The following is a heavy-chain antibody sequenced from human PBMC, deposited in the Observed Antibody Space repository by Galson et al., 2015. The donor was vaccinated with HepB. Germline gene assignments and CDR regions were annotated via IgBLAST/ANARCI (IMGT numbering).Heavy chain of an antibody. CDR2: VDPEDGET. V-gene: IGHV1-69-2*01. CDR3: ATRRSATRQVQPLYYYYYMDV. J-gene: IGHJ6*03. CDR1: GYTFTDYY. Sequence: VKVSCKVSGYTFTDYYMHWVQQAPGKGLEWMGLVDPEDGETIYAEKFQGRVTITADTSTDTAYMELSSLRSEDTAVYYCATRRSATRQVQPLYYYYYMDVWGKGTTVTVSS. D-gene: IGHD2-2*01.